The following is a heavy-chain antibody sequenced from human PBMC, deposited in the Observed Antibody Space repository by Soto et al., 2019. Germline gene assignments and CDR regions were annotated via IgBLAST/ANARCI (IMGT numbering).Heavy chain of an antibody. V-gene: IGHV1-24*01. D-gene: IGHD3-10*01. CDR1: GYTLTELS. Sequence: ASVKVPCKVSGYTLTELSMHWVRQAPGKGLEWMGGFDPEDGETIYAQKFQGRVTMTEDTSTDTAYMELSSLRSEDTAVYYCATLGRVTMVRGVSYGMDVWGQGTTVTVSS. J-gene: IGHJ6*02. CDR3: ATLGRVTMVRGVSYGMDV. CDR2: FDPEDGET.